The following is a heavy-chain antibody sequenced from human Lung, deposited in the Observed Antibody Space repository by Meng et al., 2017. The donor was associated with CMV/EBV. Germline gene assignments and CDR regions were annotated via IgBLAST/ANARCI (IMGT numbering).Heavy chain of an antibody. D-gene: IGHD3-22*01. CDR3: ATSYYDGSGYSTGDY. Sequence: SXAASGFTVSSNYMSWVRQAPGKGLEWVSVIYSGGSKYYADSVKGRFTISRDNSKNTVFLQMNSLRADDTAVYYCATSYYDGSGYSTGDYWGQGTLVXVSS. CDR2: IYSGGSK. CDR1: GFTVSSNY. J-gene: IGHJ4*02. V-gene: IGHV3-53*01.